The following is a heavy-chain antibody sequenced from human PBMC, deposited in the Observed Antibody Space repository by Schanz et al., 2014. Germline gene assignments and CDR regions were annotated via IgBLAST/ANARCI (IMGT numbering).Heavy chain of an antibody. CDR3: STIPNFYASGTYSWFDP. D-gene: IGHD3-10*01. CDR1: GFTFSNAW. J-gene: IGHJ5*02. Sequence: EAQVVESGGGLVKPGGSLRLSCVASGFTFSNAWMNWVRQGPGNRLEWVGRIKSRSDGGTTDYAAPVKGRFIISRDDSRNTLYLQMSGLKTEDTAVYYCSTIPNFYASGTYSWFDPWGQGTRVTVSS. V-gene: IGHV3-15*01. CDR2: IKSRSDGGTT.